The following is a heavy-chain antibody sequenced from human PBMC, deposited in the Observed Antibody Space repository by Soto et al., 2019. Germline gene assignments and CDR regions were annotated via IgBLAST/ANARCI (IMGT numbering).Heavy chain of an antibody. J-gene: IGHJ4*02. CDR3: ARGPTGWYGYDY. V-gene: IGHV3-74*01. D-gene: IGHD6-19*01. Sequence: EVQLMESGGGLVQPGWSLRLSCAASGFSFSTSWMHWVRQAPGKGLVWVSRINSGGTTTNSADSMKGRFSISRDNDKNTLYLEMNNLSAEDTAVYFCARGPTGWYGYDYWGQGTLVTVSS. CDR2: INSGGTTT. CDR1: GFSFSTSW.